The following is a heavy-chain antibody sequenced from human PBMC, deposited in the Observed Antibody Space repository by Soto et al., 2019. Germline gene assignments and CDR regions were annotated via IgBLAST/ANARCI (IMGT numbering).Heavy chain of an antibody. CDR1: GFSFSSFS. Sequence: GGSLRLSCAASGFSFSSFSMNWVRQAPGKGLEWVSSISSGSSYIYYADSVKGRFTISRDNAKNSLYLQMNSLRAEDTAVYYCASRGIAAAGSDYWGRGTLVTVSS. V-gene: IGHV3-21*06. J-gene: IGHJ4*02. D-gene: IGHD6-13*01. CDR2: ISSGSSYI. CDR3: ASRGIAAAGSDY.